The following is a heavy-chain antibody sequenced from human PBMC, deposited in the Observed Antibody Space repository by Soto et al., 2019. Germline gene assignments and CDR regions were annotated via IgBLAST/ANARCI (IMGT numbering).Heavy chain of an antibody. CDR2: IRSKANSCAT. CDR1: GFTFSGSA. J-gene: IGHJ4*02. Sequence: GGSLRLSCAASGFTFSGSAMHWVRQASGKGLEWVGRIRSKANSCATAYAASVKGRFTISRDDSKNTAYLQMNSLKTEDTAVYYCTRAPLTGTRDYWGQGTLVTVSS. CDR3: TRAPLTGTRDY. V-gene: IGHV3-73*01. D-gene: IGHD1-20*01.